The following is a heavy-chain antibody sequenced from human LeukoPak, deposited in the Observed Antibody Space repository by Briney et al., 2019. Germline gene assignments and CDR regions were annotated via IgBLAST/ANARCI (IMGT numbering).Heavy chain of an antibody. V-gene: IGHV3-7*01. D-gene: IGHD3-10*01. J-gene: IGHJ4*02. CDR2: IKQDGSEK. CDR3: ARVPQHISSGSYYNGLLPGATFDH. Sequence: GGSLRLSCAASGFTFSSYWMSWVRQAPGKGLEWVANIKQDGSEKYYVDSVKGRFAISRDNAKNSLYLQMNSLRAEDTAVYYCARVPQHISSGSYYNGLLPGATFDHWGQGTLVTVSS. CDR1: GFTFSSYW.